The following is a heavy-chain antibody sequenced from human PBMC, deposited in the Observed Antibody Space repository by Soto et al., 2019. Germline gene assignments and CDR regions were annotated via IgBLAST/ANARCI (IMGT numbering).Heavy chain of an antibody. Sequence: TSETLSLTCTVSGGSISSYYWTWIRQPPGKGLEWIGNIYYSGSTNYNPSLKSRVIISVDTSKNQFSLKLTSVTAADTAVYYCARPRYCSSSSCHTFDYWGQGTLVTVSS. V-gene: IGHV4-59*01. CDR3: ARPRYCSSSSCHTFDY. CDR1: GGSISSYY. J-gene: IGHJ4*02. D-gene: IGHD2-2*02. CDR2: IYYSGST.